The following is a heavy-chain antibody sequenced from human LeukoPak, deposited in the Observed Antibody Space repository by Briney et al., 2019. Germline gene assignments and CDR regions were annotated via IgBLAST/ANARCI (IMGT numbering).Heavy chain of an antibody. V-gene: IGHV3-23*01. D-gene: IGHD5-12*01. Sequence: GGSLRLSCAASGFTSTDYAMNWVRQAPGKGLERVSVLIGSSGSTDYADSVKGRFTISRDNSKNTVFLQMNSLRVEDTAIYYCAKGAYDYIEIAYFDSWGQGTLVTVSS. CDR3: AKGAYDYIEIAYFDS. J-gene: IGHJ4*02. CDR2: LIGSSGST. CDR1: GFTSTDYA.